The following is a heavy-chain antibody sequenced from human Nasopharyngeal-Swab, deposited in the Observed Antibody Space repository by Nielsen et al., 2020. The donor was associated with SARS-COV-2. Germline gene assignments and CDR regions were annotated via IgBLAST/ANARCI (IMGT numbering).Heavy chain of an antibody. CDR1: VYTFTSYD. J-gene: IGHJ4*02. CDR2: MNPNSGNT. V-gene: IGHV1-8*01. Sequence: ASVKVSCKSSVYTFTSYDINWVRQATGQGLEWMGWMNPNSGNTGYAQKFQGRVTMTRNTSISTAYMELSSLRSEDTAVYYCARDTSGSIAVADYWGQGTLVTVSS. CDR3: ARDTSGSIAVADY. D-gene: IGHD6-19*01.